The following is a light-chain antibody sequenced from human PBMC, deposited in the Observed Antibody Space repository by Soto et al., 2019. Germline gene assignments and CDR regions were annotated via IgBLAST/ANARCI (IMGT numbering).Light chain of an antibody. CDR3: QQSYSGPLT. Sequence: DIVMTQSPLSLPVTPGEPASISCRSSQSLLHSNGYNYLDWYLQKPGQSPQLLIYLGSNRASGVPDRFSGSGSGTDFTLSISSLQPEDFATYYCQQSYSGPLTFGGGTKVEIK. V-gene: IGKV2-28*01. J-gene: IGKJ4*01. CDR2: LGS. CDR1: QSLLHSNGYNY.